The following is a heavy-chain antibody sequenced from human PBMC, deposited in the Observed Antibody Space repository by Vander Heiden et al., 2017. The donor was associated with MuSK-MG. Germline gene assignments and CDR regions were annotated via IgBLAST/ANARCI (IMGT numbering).Heavy chain of an antibody. Sequence: QVQLVQSGAEVKKPGSSVKVSCKASGGTFSSYAISWGRQAPGQGLEWMGGIIPIFGTANYAQKFQGRVTITADESTSTAYMELSSLRSEDTAVYYCAREWGTVSDCPFGYSWFDPWGQGTLVTVSS. V-gene: IGHV1-69*12. J-gene: IGHJ5*02. CDR2: IIPIFGTA. CDR3: AREWGTVSDCPFGYSWFDP. CDR1: GGTFSSYA. D-gene: IGHD2-21*01.